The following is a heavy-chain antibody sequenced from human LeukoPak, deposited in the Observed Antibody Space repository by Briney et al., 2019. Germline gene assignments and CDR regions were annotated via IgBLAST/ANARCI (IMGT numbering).Heavy chain of an antibody. CDR1: GCTISYYC. CDR3: ASHAYCGGDCFGGAFEI. V-gene: IGHV4-59*08. CDR2: IDYSGST. D-gene: IGHD2-21*02. Sequence: PSETLSLTCAASGCTISYYCWSWIRQPPGKGLEWIGYIDYSGSTSYNPSLKSRVTIALATSKHKFSLKLNSVTAADTAVYYCASHAYCGGDCFGGAFEIWGQGTMVTVSS. J-gene: IGHJ3*02.